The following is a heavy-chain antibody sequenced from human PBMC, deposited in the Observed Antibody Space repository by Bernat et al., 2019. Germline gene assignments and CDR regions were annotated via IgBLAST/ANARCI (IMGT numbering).Heavy chain of an antibody. Sequence: QITLKESGPTLVKPTQTLTLTCTFSGFSLTTSGVGVDWIRQPPGEALDWLAVIYWDDDKRYSPSLRSRLTITKDISRNQVVLTMTNMDPLDTATYFCAHMEITFGGVQRVDAFDFWGQGTMVTVSS. CDR3: AHMEITFGGVQRVDAFDF. D-gene: IGHD3-16*01. CDR2: IYWDDDK. V-gene: IGHV2-5*02. CDR1: GFSLTTSGVG. J-gene: IGHJ3*01.